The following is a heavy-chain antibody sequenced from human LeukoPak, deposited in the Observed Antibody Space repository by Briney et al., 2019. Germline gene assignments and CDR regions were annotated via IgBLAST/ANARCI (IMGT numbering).Heavy chain of an antibody. CDR3: ARDYGGSSPFDY. CDR1: GFTFNKYE. CDR2: ISSSGSTI. D-gene: IGHD4-23*01. Sequence: GGSLRLSRAASGFTFNKYETHWVRQAPGKGLEWVSYISSSGSTIYYADSVKGRFTISRDNAKNSLYLQMNSLRAEDTAVYYCARDYGGSSPFDYWGQGTLVTVSS. V-gene: IGHV3-48*03. J-gene: IGHJ4*02.